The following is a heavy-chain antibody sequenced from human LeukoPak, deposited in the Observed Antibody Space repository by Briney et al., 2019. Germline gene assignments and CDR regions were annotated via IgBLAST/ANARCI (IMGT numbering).Heavy chain of an antibody. CDR2: ISAYNGNT. CDR1: GYTFTSYG. CDR3: AVGAYYDYVWGSYRLPAFDY. J-gene: IGHJ4*02. D-gene: IGHD3-16*02. V-gene: IGHV1-18*01. Sequence: ASVKVSCKASGYTFTSYGISWVRQAPGQGLEWMGWISAYNGNTNYAQKLQGRVTMTTDTSTSTAYMELRSLRSDDTAVYYCAVGAYYDYVWGSYRLPAFDYWGQGTLVTVSS.